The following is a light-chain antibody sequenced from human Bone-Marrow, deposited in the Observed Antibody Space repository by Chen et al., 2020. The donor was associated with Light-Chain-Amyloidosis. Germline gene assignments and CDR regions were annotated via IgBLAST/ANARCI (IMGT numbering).Light chain of an antibody. CDR2: RDT. V-gene: IGLV3-25*03. CDR3: QSADSSGTYEVI. J-gene: IGLJ2*01. CDR1: DLPTKY. Sequence: SYELTQPPSESVSPGQRARITCAGEDLPTKYAYWYQQKPGQAPVLVIHRDTERPSGISERFSGSSSGTTATLTISGVQAEDEADYHCQSADSSGTYEVIFGGGTKLTVL.